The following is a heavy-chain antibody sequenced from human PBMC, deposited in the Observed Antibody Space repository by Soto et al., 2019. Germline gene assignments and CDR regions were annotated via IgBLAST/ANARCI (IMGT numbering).Heavy chain of an antibody. D-gene: IGHD2-2*01. CDR3: ARYIVVVPAAMLGYYYYYGMDV. V-gene: IGHV1-69*01. Sequence: QVQLVQSGAEVKKPGSSVKVSCKASGGTFSSYAISWVRQAPGQGLEWMGGIIPIFGTANYAQKFQGRVMITADESTSTAYMELSSLRSEDTAVYYCARYIVVVPAAMLGYYYYYGMDVWGQGTTVTVSS. J-gene: IGHJ6*02. CDR2: IIPIFGTA. CDR1: GGTFSSYA.